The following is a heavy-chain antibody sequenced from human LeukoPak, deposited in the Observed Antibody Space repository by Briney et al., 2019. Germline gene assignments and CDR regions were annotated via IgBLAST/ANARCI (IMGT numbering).Heavy chain of an antibody. CDR3: AASPDYYDSSGYSYYFDY. J-gene: IGHJ4*02. CDR1: GFTFTSSA. CDR2: IVVGSGNT. D-gene: IGHD3-22*01. Sequence: SVRVSCKASGFTFTSSAVQWVRQARGQRLEWIGWIVVGSGNTNYAQKFQERVTITRDMSTSTAYMELSSLRSEDTAVYYCAASPDYYDSSGYSYYFDYWGQGTLVTVSS. V-gene: IGHV1-58*01.